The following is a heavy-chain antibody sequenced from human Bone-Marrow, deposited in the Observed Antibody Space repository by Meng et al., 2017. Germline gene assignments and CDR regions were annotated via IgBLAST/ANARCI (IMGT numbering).Heavy chain of an antibody. J-gene: IGHJ5*02. CDR1: GGSFSSGGYS. Sequence: QRQRQESGAGLVKPFQTLSPTRAVSGGSFSSGGYSWSWIRQPPGKGLEWIGYIYHSGTTYYNSSLKSRVTISVDRSKNQFSLKLTSVTAADTAVYYCARDLPYASGAGGFDPWGQGTLVTVSS. CDR2: IYHSGTT. V-gene: IGHV4-30-2*01. CDR3: ARDLPYASGAGGFDP. D-gene: IGHD3-10*01.